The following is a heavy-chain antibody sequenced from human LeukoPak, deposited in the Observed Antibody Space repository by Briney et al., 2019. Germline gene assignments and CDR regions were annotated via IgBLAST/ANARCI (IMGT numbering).Heavy chain of an antibody. CDR1: GYSIRSGYQ. D-gene: IGHD5-24*01. Sequence: SETLSLTCSVSGYSIRSGYQWGGVRQAPGKGLGWVGSINYSGRTYDNPSLKSRLTISIDPSKNQIFLKLRSTTAADTANYYCARAEINAYTRYWGQAILVIVSS. J-gene: IGHJ4*02. CDR3: ARAEINAYTRY. V-gene: IGHV4-38-2*01. CDR2: INYSGRT.